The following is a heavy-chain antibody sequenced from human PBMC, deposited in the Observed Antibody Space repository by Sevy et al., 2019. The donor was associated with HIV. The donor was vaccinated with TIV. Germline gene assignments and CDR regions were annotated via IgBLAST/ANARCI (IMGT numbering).Heavy chain of an antibody. D-gene: IGHD3-22*01. J-gene: IGHJ3*02. Sequence: GGSLRLSCAASGFTFSSYGMHWVRQAPGKGLEWVAVIWNDSSNKEYADCVKGRFTISRGNSKNTWYLQMNSLRAEDTAVYYCASLPNNYYDSGGYSGNDAFDIWGQGTMVTVSS. CDR1: GFTFSSYG. CDR3: ASLPNNYYDSGGYSGNDAFDI. CDR2: IWNDSSNK. V-gene: IGHV3-33*01.